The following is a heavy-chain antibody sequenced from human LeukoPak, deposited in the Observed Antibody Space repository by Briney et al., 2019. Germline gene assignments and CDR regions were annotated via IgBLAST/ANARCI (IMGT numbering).Heavy chain of an antibody. D-gene: IGHD1-26*01. CDR1: GFTFSSYA. V-gene: IGHV3-23*01. CDR2: ITGSGGRT. Sequence: GGSLRLSCAASGFTFSSYAMSWVRQAPGKGLEWVSAITGSGGRTYYTDPVKGRFTISRDNSKNTLYLQMNSLRAEDTAVYYCAKVILGSYFDCWGQGTLVTVSS. J-gene: IGHJ4*02. CDR3: AKVILGSYFDC.